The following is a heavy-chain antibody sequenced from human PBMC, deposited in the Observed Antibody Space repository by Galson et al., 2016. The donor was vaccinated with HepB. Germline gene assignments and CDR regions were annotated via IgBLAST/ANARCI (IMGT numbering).Heavy chain of an antibody. V-gene: IGHV2-5*01. J-gene: IGHJ4*02. D-gene: IGHD7-27*01. CDR2: LYYNGDK. Sequence: PALVKPTQTLTLTCTFSGFSLDTDTVAVGWIRQPPGKALEWLTLLYYNGDKRYNPSLRNRITITGDASKNQVLPTMTNLDPLDTATYYCAHSKRLGVFTLFDSWGQGSLVTVSS. CDR1: GFSLDTDTVA. CDR3: AHSKRLGVFTLFDS.